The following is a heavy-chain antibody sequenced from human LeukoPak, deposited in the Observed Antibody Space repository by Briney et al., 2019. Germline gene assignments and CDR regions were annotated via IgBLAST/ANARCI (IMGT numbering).Heavy chain of an antibody. V-gene: IGHV4-39*01. D-gene: IGHD2-15*01. CDR2: IYDSGST. CDR1: GGSIRSSYYY. CDR3: ARARASGRSGFDY. J-gene: IGHJ4*02. Sequence: SETLSLTCTVSGGSIRSSYYYWGWIRQPPGKGLEWIGSIYDSGSTYYNPSLKSRVTISVDTSKNQFSLKLNSVTAADTAVYYCARARASGRSGFDYWGQGTLVTVSS.